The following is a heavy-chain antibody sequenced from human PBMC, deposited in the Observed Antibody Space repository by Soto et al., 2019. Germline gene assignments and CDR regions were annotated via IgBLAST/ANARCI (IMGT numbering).Heavy chain of an antibody. J-gene: IGHJ4*02. CDR3: AGDTTGDSSGYLSG. Sequence: PGGSLRLSCAASGFTFSRYAMHWVRQAPGKGLEWVAVISYDGSNKYYADSVKGRFTISRDNSKDTLYLQMNSLRAEDTAVYYCAGDTTGDSSGYLSGWGQGTLVTVSS. V-gene: IGHV3-30-3*01. CDR1: GFTFSRYA. D-gene: IGHD3-22*01. CDR2: ISYDGSNK.